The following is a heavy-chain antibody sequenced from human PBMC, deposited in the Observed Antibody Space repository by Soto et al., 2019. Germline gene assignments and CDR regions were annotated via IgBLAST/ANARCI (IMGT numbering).Heavy chain of an antibody. CDR2: IYYSGST. J-gene: IGHJ4*02. CDR3: ARSEEEAPFDY. V-gene: IGHV4-59*01. Sequence: PSGTLSLTCTVSGGSISSYYGSWIRQPPGKGLEWIGYIYYSGSTNYNPSLKSRVTISVDTSKNQFSLKLSSVTAADTAVYYCARSEEEAPFDYWGQGTLVTVSS. CDR1: GGSISSYY.